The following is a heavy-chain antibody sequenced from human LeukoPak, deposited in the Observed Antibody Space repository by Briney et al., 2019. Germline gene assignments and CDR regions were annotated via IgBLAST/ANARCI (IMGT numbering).Heavy chain of an antibody. CDR2: ISAYNGNT. Sequence: ASVKVSCKASGYTFTSYGISWVRQAPGQGLEWMGWISAYNGNTNYAQKFQGRVTMTRDTSTSTVYMELSSLRSENTAVYYCAREGPSTGYSYGTGGLIQAGDFDYWGQGTLVTVSS. J-gene: IGHJ4*02. CDR3: AREGPSTGYSYGTGGLIQAGDFDY. D-gene: IGHD5-18*01. CDR1: GYTFTSYG. V-gene: IGHV1-18*01.